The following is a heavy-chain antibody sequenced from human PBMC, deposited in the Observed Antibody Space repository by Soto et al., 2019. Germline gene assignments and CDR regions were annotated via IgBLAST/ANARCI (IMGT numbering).Heavy chain of an antibody. V-gene: IGHV3-23*01. J-gene: IGHJ4*02. D-gene: IGHD5-18*01. Sequence: VGSLRLSCAASGFTFSSYAMSWVRQAPGKGLEWVSTINTSGGSTYYADSVRGRFTISRDNSKNTLYLQMNSLRAEDTAVYYCAKDGLGAYSYGSYYFDYWGQGTLVTVS. CDR2: INTSGGST. CDR1: GFTFSSYA. CDR3: AKDGLGAYSYGSYYFDY.